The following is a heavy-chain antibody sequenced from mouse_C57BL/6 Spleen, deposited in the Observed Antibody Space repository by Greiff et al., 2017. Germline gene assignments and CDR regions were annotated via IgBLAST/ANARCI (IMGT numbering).Heavy chain of an antibody. J-gene: IGHJ4*01. CDR1: GYTFTSYW. D-gene: IGHD1-1*01. V-gene: IGHV1-53*01. CDR2: INPSTGGT. Sequence: QVQLQQPGTELVKPGASVKLSCKASGYTFTSYWMHWVKQRPGQGLEWIGNINPSTGGTNYNEKFKSKATLTVDKSSSTAYMQLSSLTSEDSAVYFCARYPPTTVVATDYAMDYWGKGTSVTVSS. CDR3: ARYPPTTVVATDYAMDY.